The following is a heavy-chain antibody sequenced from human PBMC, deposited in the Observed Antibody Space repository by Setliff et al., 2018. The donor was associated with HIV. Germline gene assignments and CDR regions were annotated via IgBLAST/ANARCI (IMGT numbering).Heavy chain of an antibody. CDR2: IYPSDSAT. V-gene: IGHV5-51*01. CDR1: GYGFTSHW. CDR3: ARSHFITLFGVIYYPGYFDL. D-gene: IGHD3-3*01. J-gene: IGHJ2*01. Sequence: GESLKISCKGSGYGFTSHWIAWVRQMPGQGLEWMGIIYPSDSATAYSPSFQGQITISADKSISTAYLQWSSLKASDTATYYCARSHFITLFGVIYYPGYFDLWGRGTQVTVSS.